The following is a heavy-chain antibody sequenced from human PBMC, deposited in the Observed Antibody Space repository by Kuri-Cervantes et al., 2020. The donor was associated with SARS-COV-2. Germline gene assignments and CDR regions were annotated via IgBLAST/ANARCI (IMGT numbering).Heavy chain of an antibody. CDR3: ARDRGPQAMFDP. V-gene: IGHV1-2*02. Sequence: ASVKVSCKASGYTFTSYGISWVRQAPGQGLEWMGWINPNSGGTNYAQKFQGRVTMTRDTSISTAYMELSRLRSDYTAVYYCARDRGPQAMFDPWGQGTLVTVSS. J-gene: IGHJ5*02. CDR2: INPNSGGT. CDR1: GYTFTSYG.